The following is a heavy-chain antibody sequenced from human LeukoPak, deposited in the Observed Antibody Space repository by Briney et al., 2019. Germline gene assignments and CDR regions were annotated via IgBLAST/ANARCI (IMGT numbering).Heavy chain of an antibody. Sequence: SETLSLTCAVYGGSFSGYYWSWVRQPPGKGLEWIGEINHSGSTNYNPSLKSRVTISVDTSKNQFSLKLSSVTAADTAVYYCARAPTYYYGSGRKFDYWGQGTLVTVSS. CDR1: GGSFSGYY. D-gene: IGHD3-10*01. V-gene: IGHV4-34*01. CDR2: INHSGST. J-gene: IGHJ4*02. CDR3: ARAPTYYYGSGRKFDY.